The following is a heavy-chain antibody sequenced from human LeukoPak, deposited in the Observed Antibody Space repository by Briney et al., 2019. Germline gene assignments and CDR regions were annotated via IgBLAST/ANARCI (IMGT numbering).Heavy chain of an antibody. CDR2: INSDGSST. CDR1: GFTFSSYW. Sequence: GGSLRLSCAASGFTFSSYWMHWVRQAPGKGLVWVSRINSDGSSTSYADSVKGRFTISRDNAKNTLYLQVNSLRAEDTAVYYCARDHGDPYYFDYWGQGTLVTVSS. CDR3: ARDHGDPYYFDY. V-gene: IGHV3-74*01. J-gene: IGHJ4*02.